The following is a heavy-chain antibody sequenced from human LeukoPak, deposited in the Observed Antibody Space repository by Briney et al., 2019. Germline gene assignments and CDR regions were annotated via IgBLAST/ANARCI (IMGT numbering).Heavy chain of an antibody. CDR3: ARIVGATNDWFDH. D-gene: IGHD1-26*01. CDR1: GFTFSSYE. J-gene: IGHJ5*02. Sequence: GGSLRLSCAVSGFTFSSYEMNWVRQAPGKGLEWVSYISSSGSTIYYADSVKGRFTISRDNAKNSLYLQMNSLRAEDTSVYYCARIVGATNDWFDHWGQGTLVTVSS. CDR2: ISSSGSTI. V-gene: IGHV3-48*03.